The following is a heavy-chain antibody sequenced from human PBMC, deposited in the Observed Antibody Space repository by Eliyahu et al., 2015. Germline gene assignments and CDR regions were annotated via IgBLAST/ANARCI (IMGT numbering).Heavy chain of an antibody. D-gene: IGHD2-2*03. Sequence: QVQLQESGPGLVKPSETLSLTCAVSGGSIYSDRWWSWVRQPPGKGLEWIGEIYHSGSTNYNPSLKSRVTISVDISKNQFSLRLNSVTAADTAVYYCATNGYFSLEYWGQGTLVTVSS. J-gene: IGHJ4*02. CDR3: ATNGYFSLEY. V-gene: IGHV4-4*02. CDR1: GGSIYSDRW. CDR2: IYHSGST.